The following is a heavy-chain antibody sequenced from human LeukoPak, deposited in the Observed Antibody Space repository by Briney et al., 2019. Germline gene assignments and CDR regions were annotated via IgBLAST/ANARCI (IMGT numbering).Heavy chain of an antibody. Sequence: GGSLRLSCAASGFTFSNCAMSWVRQAPGKGLEWVSVISGSGVSTDYADSVKGRFTISRDNSKNTLYLQMNTLGAEDTAIYYCAKGTSFVITFGGLIADYWGQGTLVTVSS. CDR2: ISGSGVST. CDR1: GFTFSNCA. D-gene: IGHD3-16*02. V-gene: IGHV3-23*01. CDR3: AKGTSFVITFGGLIADY. J-gene: IGHJ4*02.